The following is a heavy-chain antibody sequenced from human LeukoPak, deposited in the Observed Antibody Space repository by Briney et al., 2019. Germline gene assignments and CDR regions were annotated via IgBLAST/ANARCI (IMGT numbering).Heavy chain of an antibody. CDR1: GFTFSNYW. D-gene: IGHD2-21*02. J-gene: IGHJ4*02. Sequence: GGSLRLSCEASGFTFSNYWMHWVRQAPGKGLEWVANINQDGSEKYYVDSVKGRFTISRDNAKNSLYLQMNSLRAEDTAIYYCARDAYCGGDCDSYFDYWGQGTLVTVSS. CDR2: INQDGSEK. V-gene: IGHV3-7*01. CDR3: ARDAYCGGDCDSYFDY.